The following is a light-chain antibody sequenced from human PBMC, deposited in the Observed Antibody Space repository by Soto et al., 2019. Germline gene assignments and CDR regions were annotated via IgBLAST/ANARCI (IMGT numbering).Light chain of an antibody. V-gene: IGKV3D-15*01. CDR3: QQYYDWRGT. Sequence: EIVMTQSPATLSVSPGERATLSCRASQSVSSTLAWYQQTPGQAPRLLIYDASTRATGIPARFSGSGSGTEFTLTISSLQSEDCAVYYCQQYYDWRGTVGQGTKLEI. CDR1: QSVSST. CDR2: DAS. J-gene: IGKJ2*01.